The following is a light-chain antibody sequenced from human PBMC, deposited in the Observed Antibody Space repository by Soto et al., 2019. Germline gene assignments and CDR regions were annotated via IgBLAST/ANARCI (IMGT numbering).Light chain of an antibody. V-gene: IGLV2-8*01. J-gene: IGLJ1*01. CDR1: SSDVGDNH. CDR2: EVS. CDR3: SAYAGSNNFV. Sequence: QSVLTQPPSASGSPGQSVTISCTGTSSDVGDNHVSWYQQHLGKAPKLIIYEVSQRPSGVPDRFSGSKSGNTASLTVSGLQTEDEADYYCSAYAGSNNFVFGSGTKVTVL.